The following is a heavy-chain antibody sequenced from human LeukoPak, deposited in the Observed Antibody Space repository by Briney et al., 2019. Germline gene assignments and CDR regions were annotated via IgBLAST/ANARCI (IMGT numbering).Heavy chain of an antibody. J-gene: IGHJ6*03. Sequence: ASVKVSCKASGYTFTGYYMHWVRQAPGQGLEWMGWINPNSGGTNYAQKFQGRVTMTRDTSISTAYMELSRLRSDDTAVYYCALAAPEDYYYYMDVWGKGTTVTVS. D-gene: IGHD2-15*01. CDR3: ALAAPEDYYYYMDV. V-gene: IGHV1-2*02. CDR2: INPNSGGT. CDR1: GYTFTGYY.